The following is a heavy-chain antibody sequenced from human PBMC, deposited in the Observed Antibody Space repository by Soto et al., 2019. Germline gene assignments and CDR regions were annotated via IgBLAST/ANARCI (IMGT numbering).Heavy chain of an antibody. Sequence: QVQLVESGGGVVQPGRSLRLSCAASGFTFSSYGMHWVRQAPGKGLEWVAVISYDGSNKYYADSVKGRFTISRDNSKNTLYLQMNSLRAEDTAVYYCAGVLRSGWYGVDYWGQGTLVTGSS. D-gene: IGHD6-19*01. CDR1: GFTFSSYG. CDR3: AGVLRSGWYGVDY. J-gene: IGHJ4*02. V-gene: IGHV3-30*03. CDR2: ISYDGSNK.